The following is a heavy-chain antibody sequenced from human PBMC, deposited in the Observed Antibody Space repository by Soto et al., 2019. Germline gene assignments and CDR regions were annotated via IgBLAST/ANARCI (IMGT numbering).Heavy chain of an antibody. CDR3: VRAYYDTSGYSLDP. J-gene: IGHJ5*02. V-gene: IGHV4-59*01. CDR1: GGSISSYY. Sequence: SETLSLTCTVSGGSISSYYWSWIRQPPGKGLEWIGYFYYSGSTNYNPSLKSRVTISVDTSKNQFSLKLSSVTAADTAVYYCVRAYYDTSGYSLDPRGQRTLVTVSS. D-gene: IGHD3-22*01. CDR2: FYYSGST.